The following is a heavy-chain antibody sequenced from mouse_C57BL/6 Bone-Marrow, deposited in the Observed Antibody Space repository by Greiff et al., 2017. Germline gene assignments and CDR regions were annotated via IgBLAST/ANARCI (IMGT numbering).Heavy chain of an antibody. CDR3: ARRMVTTPYWYFDV. J-gene: IGHJ1*03. Sequence: EVKLMESGGDLVKPGGSLKLSCAASGFTFSSYGMSWVRQTPDKRLEWVATISSGGSYTYYPDSVKGRFTISRDNAKNTLYLQMSSLKSEDTAMYYCARRMVTTPYWYFDVWGTGTTVTVSS. CDR1: GFTFSSYG. CDR2: ISSGGSYT. V-gene: IGHV5-6*02. D-gene: IGHD2-1*01.